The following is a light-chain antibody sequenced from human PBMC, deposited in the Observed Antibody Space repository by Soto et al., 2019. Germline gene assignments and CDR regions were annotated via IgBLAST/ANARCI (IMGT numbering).Light chain of an antibody. CDR3: SSYTRSSTLYV. CDR2: DVS. Sequence: QSVLTQPASVSGSPGQSITISCTGTSSDVGGYNYVSWYQQHPGKAPKLMIYDVSNRPSGVSNRFSGSKSGNTASLTISGLQAEDEADYYCSSYTRSSTLYVFGTGTKVTGL. J-gene: IGLJ1*01. CDR1: SSDVGGYNY. V-gene: IGLV2-14*01.